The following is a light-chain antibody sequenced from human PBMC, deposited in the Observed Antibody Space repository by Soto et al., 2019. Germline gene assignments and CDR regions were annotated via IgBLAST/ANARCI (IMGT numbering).Light chain of an antibody. Sequence: EIVFTQAPGTLFLSPGERATPSCKASQSLSINSLAWYQQKPGQSPRLLVYGASTRDTGIPDRFRGSGSGTDFALTISSLEPEDFAMYYCQQYDGSPLTFGPGTKVDIK. V-gene: IGKV3-20*01. CDR1: QSLSINS. J-gene: IGKJ3*01. CDR3: QQYDGSPLT. CDR2: GAS.